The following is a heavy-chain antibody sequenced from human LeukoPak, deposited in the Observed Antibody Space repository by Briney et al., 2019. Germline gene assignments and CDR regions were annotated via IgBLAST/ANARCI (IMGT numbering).Heavy chain of an antibody. V-gene: IGHV4-30-4*08. D-gene: IGHD1-26*01. J-gene: IGHJ3*02. CDR2: IYYSGST. CDR1: GGSISSGDYY. CDR3: ARDQMGATGGDM. Sequence: PSQTLSLTCTVSGGSISSGDYYWSWIRQPRGKGLEWIVYIYYSGSTYYNTSLKSRVTISVNTSKNQFSLKLSSVTAADTAVYYCARDQMGATGGDMWGQGTMVTVSS.